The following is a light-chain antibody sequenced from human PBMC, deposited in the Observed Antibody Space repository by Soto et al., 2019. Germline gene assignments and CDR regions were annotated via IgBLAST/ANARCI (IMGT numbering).Light chain of an antibody. V-gene: IGLV2-14*01. CDR3: SSYTSSSTYV. CDR1: SSDVGAYNY. J-gene: IGLJ1*01. CDR2: EVS. Sequence: QSALTQPASVSGSPGQSITISCTGTSSDVGAYNYVSWYQQHPGKAPKLIIYEVSNRPSGVSNHFSGSKSGNTASLTISGLQAEDEADYYCSSYTSSSTYVFGAGTKLPS.